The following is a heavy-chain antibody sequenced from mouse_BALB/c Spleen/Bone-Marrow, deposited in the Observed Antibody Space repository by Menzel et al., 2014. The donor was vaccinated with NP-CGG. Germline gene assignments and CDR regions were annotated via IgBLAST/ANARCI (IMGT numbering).Heavy chain of an antibody. Sequence: VQLQQSGPGLVKPSQSLSLTCSVTGYSITSGYYWNWIRQFPGNKLEWMGYISYDGSNNYNPSLKNRISTTRDTSTNQFFLKLNSVTTEDTATYYCARRGRGNYWLAYWGQGTLVTGSA. CDR3: ARRGRGNYWLAY. V-gene: IGHV3-6*02. CDR2: ISYDGSN. J-gene: IGHJ3*01. CDR1: GYSITSGYY. D-gene: IGHD2-1*01.